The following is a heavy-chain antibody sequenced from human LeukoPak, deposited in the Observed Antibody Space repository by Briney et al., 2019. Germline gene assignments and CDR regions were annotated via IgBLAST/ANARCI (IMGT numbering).Heavy chain of an antibody. V-gene: IGHV1-2*06. J-gene: IGHJ3*02. Sequence: ASVKVSCKASGYTFTGYYMHWVRQAPGQGLEWMGRINPKSGGTNYAQKFQGRVTMTRDTSISTAYMELSRLRSDDTAVYYCARGNLRAQPGAFDIWGQGTMVTVSS. D-gene: IGHD1-14*01. CDR1: GYTFTGYY. CDR2: INPKSGGT. CDR3: ARGNLRAQPGAFDI.